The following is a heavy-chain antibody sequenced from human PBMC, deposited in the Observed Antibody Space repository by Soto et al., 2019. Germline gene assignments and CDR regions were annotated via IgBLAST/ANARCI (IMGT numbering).Heavy chain of an antibody. CDR3: ARIRDLRFFDWLYFDY. Sequence: ASVKVSCTASGYTFTSYAMHWVRQAPGQRLEWMGWINAGNGNTKYSQKFQGRVTMATDTSTTTAYMELRSLRSDDTAVFYCARIRDLRFFDWLYFDYWGQGTLVTVSS. J-gene: IGHJ4*02. V-gene: IGHV1-3*01. D-gene: IGHD3-9*01. CDR2: INAGNGNT. CDR1: GYTFTSYA.